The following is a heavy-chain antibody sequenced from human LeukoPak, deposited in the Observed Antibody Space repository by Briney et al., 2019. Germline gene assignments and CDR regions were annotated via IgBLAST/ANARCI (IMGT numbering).Heavy chain of an antibody. CDR2: ISGSGGNT. D-gene: IGHD3-10*01. CDR1: GFTFSSNV. J-gene: IGHJ4*02. CDR3: AKHSGSYGRPLDY. V-gene: IGHV3-23*01. Sequence: GGSLGLSCAASGFTFSSNVMSWVRQAPGKGLEWVSAISGSGGNTFYADSVKGRFTISRDNSKNTLCLQMNSLRAEDTAVYYCAKHSGSYGRPLDYWGQGTLVTVSS.